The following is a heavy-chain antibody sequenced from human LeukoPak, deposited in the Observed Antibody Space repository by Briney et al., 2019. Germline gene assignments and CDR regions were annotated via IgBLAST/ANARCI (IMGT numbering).Heavy chain of an antibody. CDR3: AKGQGSLYYYDSSGYPENYFDY. Sequence: GSLRLSCAASGFTFDDYAMHWVRQAPGKGLEWVSLISGDGGGTYYADSVKGRFTISRDNSKNSLYLQMNSLRTEDTALYYCAKGQGSLYYYDSSGYPENYFDYWGQGTLVTVSS. CDR1: GFTFDDYA. J-gene: IGHJ4*02. CDR2: ISGDGGGT. D-gene: IGHD3-22*01. V-gene: IGHV3-43*02.